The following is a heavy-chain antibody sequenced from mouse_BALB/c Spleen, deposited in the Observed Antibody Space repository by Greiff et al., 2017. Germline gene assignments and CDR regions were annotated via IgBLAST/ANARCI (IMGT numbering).Heavy chain of an antibody. D-gene: IGHD2-4*01. CDR2: IWAGGST. CDR3: ARDYDYDGRAWFAY. J-gene: IGHJ3*01. CDR1: GFSLTSYG. Sequence: VMLVESGPGLVAPSQSLSITCTVSGFSLTSYGVHWVRQPPGKGLEWLGVIWAGGSTNYNSALMSRLSISKDNSKSQVFLKMNSLQTDDTAMYYCARDYDYDGRAWFAYWGQGTLVTVSA. V-gene: IGHV2-9*02.